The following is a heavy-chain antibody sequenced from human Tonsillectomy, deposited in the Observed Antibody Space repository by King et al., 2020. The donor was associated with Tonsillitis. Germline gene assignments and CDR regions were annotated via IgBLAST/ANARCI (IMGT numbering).Heavy chain of an antibody. Sequence: QLQESGPGLVKPSETLSLTCTVSGGSISTYYWSWIRQPPGRGLEWIWYIYYTGATIYNPSLKSRVTISLDTSKNQFSLRLSSLTAADTAVYYCARSGSGSAVGDQWGQGTLVTVSS. J-gene: IGHJ4*02. V-gene: IGHV4-59*01. CDR3: ARSGSGSAVGDQ. CDR2: IYYTGAT. CDR1: GGSISTYY. D-gene: IGHD1-26*01.